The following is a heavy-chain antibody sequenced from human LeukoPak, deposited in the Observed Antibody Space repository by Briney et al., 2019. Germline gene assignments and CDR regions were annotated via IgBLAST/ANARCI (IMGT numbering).Heavy chain of an antibody. CDR3: ASRRYFDL. Sequence: SETLSLTCTVSGGSISSYYWSWIRQPPGKGLEWIGYIYYSGSPTYNPCLKSRVTISVDTSKNQFTLKLSSVTAADTAVYCCASRRYFDLWGRGTLVTVSS. V-gene: IGHV4-59*12. CDR1: GGSISSYY. J-gene: IGHJ2*01. CDR2: IYYSGSP.